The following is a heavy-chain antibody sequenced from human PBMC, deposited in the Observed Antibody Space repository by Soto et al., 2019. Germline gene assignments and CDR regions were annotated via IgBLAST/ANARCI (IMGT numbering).Heavy chain of an antibody. J-gene: IGHJ5*02. CDR3: ARGQVVVVPAAINWFDP. CDR2: INHSGST. D-gene: IGHD2-2*01. Sequence: LSLTCAVYGGSFSGYYWSWIRQPPGKGLEWIGEINHSGSTNYNPSLKSRVTISVDTSKNQFSLKLSSVTAADTAVYYCARGQVVVVPAAINWFDPWGQGTLVTVSS. CDR1: GGSFSGYY. V-gene: IGHV4-34*01.